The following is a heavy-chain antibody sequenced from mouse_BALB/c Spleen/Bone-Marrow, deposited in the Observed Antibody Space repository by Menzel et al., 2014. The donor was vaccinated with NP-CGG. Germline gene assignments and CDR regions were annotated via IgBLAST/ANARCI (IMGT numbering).Heavy chain of an antibody. CDR1: GFTFXNYG. J-gene: IGHJ4*01. CDR2: ISSDTSYT. V-gene: IGHV5-6*01. Sequence: EVKLVESGGDLVKPGGSLKLSCAASGFTFXNYGMSWVRQTPDKRLEWVATISSDTSYTYYPDSVKGRFTISRDNAKNTLYLQMSSLKSEDTAMYYCARHGRDYYAMDYWGQGTSVTVSS. CDR3: ARHGRDYYAMDY.